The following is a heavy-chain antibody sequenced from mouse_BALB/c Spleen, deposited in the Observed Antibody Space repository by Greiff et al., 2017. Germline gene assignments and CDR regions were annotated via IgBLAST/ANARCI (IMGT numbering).Heavy chain of an antibody. V-gene: IGHV6-6*02. CDR3: TFPSDYGSSYWFAY. CDR2: IRLKSDNYAT. J-gene: IGHJ3*01. Sequence: EVQLQQSGGGLVQPGGSMKLSCVASGFTFSSYWMSWVRQSPEKGLEWVAEIRLKSDNYATHYAESVKGKFTISRDDSKSRLYLQMNSLRAEDTGIYYCTFPSDYGSSYWFAYWGQGTLVTVSA. D-gene: IGHD1-1*01. CDR1: GFTFSSYW.